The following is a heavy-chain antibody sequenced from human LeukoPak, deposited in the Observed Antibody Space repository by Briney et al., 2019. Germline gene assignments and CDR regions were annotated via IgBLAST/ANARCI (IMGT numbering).Heavy chain of an antibody. J-gene: IGHJ4*02. V-gene: IGHV1-46*01. CDR3: ARAGSVVIYYY. D-gene: IGHD2-21*01. Sequence: ASVKVSRKASGYTFTSYYMHWVRQAPGQGLEWMGIINPSGGSTSYAQKFQGRVTMTRDTSTSTVYMELSSLRSEDTAVYYCARAGSVVIYYYWGQGTLVTVSS. CDR1: GYTFTSYY. CDR2: INPSGGST.